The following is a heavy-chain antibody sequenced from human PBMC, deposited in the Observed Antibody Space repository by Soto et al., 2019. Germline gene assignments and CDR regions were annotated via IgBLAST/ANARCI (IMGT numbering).Heavy chain of an antibody. V-gene: IGHV4-59*01. CDR1: GGSISSYY. CDR3: ASPSLYCGGDCFWYFDL. J-gene: IGHJ2*01. D-gene: IGHD2-21*02. Sequence: QVQLQESGPGLVKPSETLSLTCTVSGGSISSYYWSWIRQPPGKGLEWIGYIYYSGSTNYNHSLKSRVTISVDTSKNQFSLKLSSVTAADTAVYYCASPSLYCGGDCFWYFDLWGRGTLVTVSS. CDR2: IYYSGST.